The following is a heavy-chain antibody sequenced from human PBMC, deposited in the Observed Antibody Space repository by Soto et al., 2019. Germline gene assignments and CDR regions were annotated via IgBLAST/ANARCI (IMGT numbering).Heavy chain of an antibody. CDR2: IRDGGEST. CDR1: GFIFGNYM. V-gene: IGHV3-23*01. Sequence: EVQLLESGGGLVQPGESLRLSCAFSGFIFGNYMMTWVRQAPGKGLEWVSTIRDGGESTYYADSVKGRFTISRDNTKIPQWLQPDSLGAEVTPVYYWAPHVHWRGVSCLNDAFDIRGPGIMGTFSS. D-gene: IGHD2-15*01. J-gene: IGHJ3*02. CDR3: APHVHWRGVSCLNDAFDI.